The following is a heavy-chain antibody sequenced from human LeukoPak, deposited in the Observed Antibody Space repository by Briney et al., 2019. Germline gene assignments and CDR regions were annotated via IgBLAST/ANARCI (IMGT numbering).Heavy chain of an antibody. V-gene: IGHV3-33*03. CDR3: AKGLGRIQGGHDAFDI. CDR1: GFTFSSYG. CDR2: IWYDGSNK. J-gene: IGHJ3*02. Sequence: GGSLRLSCAASGFTFSSYGMHWVRQAPGKGLEWVAVIWYDGSNKYYADSVKGRFTISRDNAKNSLYLQMNSLRAEDTAVYYCAKGLGRIQGGHDAFDIWGQGTMVTVSS. D-gene: IGHD5-18*01.